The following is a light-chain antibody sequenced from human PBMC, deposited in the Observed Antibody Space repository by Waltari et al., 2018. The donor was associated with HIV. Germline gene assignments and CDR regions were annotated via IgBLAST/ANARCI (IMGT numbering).Light chain of an antibody. CDR1: NIGGKS. CDR3: QVWDSSSNHVV. J-gene: IGLJ3*02. Sequence: SYVLTQPPSVSVAPGKTARITCEGDNIGGKSVHWYQQKAGHAPVLVIYYDNDRPSGIPERFPGFNSGNTATLTISGVEAGDEADYDCQVWDSSSNHVVFGGGTKLTAL. V-gene: IGLV3-21*04. CDR2: YDN.